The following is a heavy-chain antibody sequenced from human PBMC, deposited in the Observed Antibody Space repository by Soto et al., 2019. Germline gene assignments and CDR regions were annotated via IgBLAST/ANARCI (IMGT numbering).Heavy chain of an antibody. CDR3: ASDILTGYFWIPLEFDP. CDR2: ISSSSSTI. Sequence: GGSLRLSCAASGFTFSSYSMNWVRQAPGKGLEWVSYISSSSSTIYYADSVKGRFTISRDNAKNSLYLQMNSLRAEDTAVYYCASDILTGYFWIPLEFDPWGQGTLVTVSS. CDR1: GFTFSSYS. J-gene: IGHJ5*02. D-gene: IGHD3-9*01. V-gene: IGHV3-48*01.